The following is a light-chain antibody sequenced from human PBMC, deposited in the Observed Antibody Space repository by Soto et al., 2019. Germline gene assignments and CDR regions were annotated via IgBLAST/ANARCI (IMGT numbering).Light chain of an antibody. CDR1: RSDIGRYNY. CDR3: TSCITANTRCV. CDR2: EVN. J-gene: IGLJ1*01. V-gene: IGLV2-14*01. Sequence: QSALTQPASVSGSPGQSITISCTGTRSDIGRYNYVSWFQQHPGKVPKLVIFEVNYRPSGVSDRFSGSKSGNTASLTITGLQAEDEADYYCTSCITANTRCVFGSGTKLTVL.